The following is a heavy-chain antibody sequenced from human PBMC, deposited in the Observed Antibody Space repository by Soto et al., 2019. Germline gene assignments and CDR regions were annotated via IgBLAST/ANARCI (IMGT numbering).Heavy chain of an antibody. CDR2: IYYTGGT. Sequence: SETLSLTGTVSGVSINNYYWTWIRQPPGKRLEWIWSIYYTGGTTYNPSLRSRVTFSVDTSKNQFSLSLTSVTAADTAVYFCAKVVSGGHLDXWGQGTRVTASX. CDR1: GVSINNYY. J-gene: IGHJ4*02. D-gene: IGHD6-25*01. CDR3: AKVVSGGHLDX. V-gene: IGHV4-59*01.